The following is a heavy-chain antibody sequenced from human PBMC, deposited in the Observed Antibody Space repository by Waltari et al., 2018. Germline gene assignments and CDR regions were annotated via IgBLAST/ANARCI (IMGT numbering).Heavy chain of an antibody. CDR2: IKSKTDGGTI. V-gene: IGHV3-15*01. CDR3: TTERDGSHEH. D-gene: IGHD6-19*01. J-gene: IGHJ4*02. CDR1: GFTVTNAW. Sequence: EVHLVESGGGLVKPGGSLRLSGAGPGFTVTNAWMNWVRQAPGKGLGWVGLIKSKTDGGTIDYAAPVKGRFTISRDDSKNTLYLQMNSLKTEDTALYYCTTERDGSHEHWGQGTLVTVSS.